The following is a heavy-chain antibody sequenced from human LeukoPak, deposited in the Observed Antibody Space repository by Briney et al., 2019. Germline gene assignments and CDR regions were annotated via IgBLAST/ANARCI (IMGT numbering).Heavy chain of an antibody. Sequence: ASMTVPCKASGYIFTGYYKHWVRQAPGQGLEWMGWINPHSGVTDYAQSFQGRVTMTTDTSIGTAFLELNRLTSDDTAVYYCARFYPSGSYLGRWGQGTLVTVSS. J-gene: IGHJ4*02. D-gene: IGHD3-10*01. V-gene: IGHV1-2*02. CDR3: ARFYPSGSYLGR. CDR1: GYIFTGYY. CDR2: INPHSGVT.